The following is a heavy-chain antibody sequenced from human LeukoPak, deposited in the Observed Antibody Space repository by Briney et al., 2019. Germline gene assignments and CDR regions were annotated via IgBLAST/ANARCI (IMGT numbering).Heavy chain of an antibody. D-gene: IGHD3-10*02. Sequence: GGSLRLSCAASGFTFSNYDMHWVRQATGKGLEWVSGIGTAGDIYYPGSVKGRFTISRENAKNSLYLQMNSLRAGDTAVYYCAELGITMIGGVWGKGTTVTISS. CDR2: IGTAGDI. CDR1: GFTFSNYD. V-gene: IGHV3-13*01. J-gene: IGHJ6*04. CDR3: AELGITMIGGV.